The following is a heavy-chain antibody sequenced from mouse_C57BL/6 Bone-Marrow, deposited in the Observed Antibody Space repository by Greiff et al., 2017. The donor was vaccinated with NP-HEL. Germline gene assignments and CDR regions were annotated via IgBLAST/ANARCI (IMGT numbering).Heavy chain of an antibody. CDR1: EYEFPSHD. CDR3: ARVITTVVATEDWYFDV. Sequence: EVMLVESGGGLVQPGESLKLSCESNEYEFPSHDMSWVRKTPEKRLELVAAINSDGGSTYYPDTMERRFIISRDNTKKPLYLQMSSLRSEDTALYYCARVITTVVATEDWYFDVWGTGTTVTVSS. CDR2: INSDGGST. D-gene: IGHD1-1*01. J-gene: IGHJ1*03. V-gene: IGHV5-2*01.